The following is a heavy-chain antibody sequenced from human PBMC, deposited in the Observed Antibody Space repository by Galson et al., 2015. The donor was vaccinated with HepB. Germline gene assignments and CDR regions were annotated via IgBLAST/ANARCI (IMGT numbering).Heavy chain of an antibody. CDR1: GFTVSTNY. D-gene: IGHD6-13*01. CDR2: IYSGGTT. Sequence: SLRLSCAASGFTVSTNYMTWVRQAPGKGLEWVSVIYSGGTTYYADSVKGRFTISRDNTKNTLYLQMNSLRAGDTAVYYCAGDGRGIIAAAGGDYWGQGTLVTVSS. J-gene: IGHJ4*02. CDR3: AGDGRGIIAAAGGDY. V-gene: IGHV3-66*01.